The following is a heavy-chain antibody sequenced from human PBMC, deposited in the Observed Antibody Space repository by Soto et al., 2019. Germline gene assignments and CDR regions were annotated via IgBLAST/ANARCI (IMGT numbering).Heavy chain of an antibody. V-gene: IGHV3-23*01. D-gene: IGHD1-26*01. CDR1: GFTFSSYA. CDR3: AKERGVSGSYSNYYYGMDV. J-gene: IGHJ6*02. CDR2: ISGSGGST. Sequence: GGSLRLSCAASGFTFSSYAMSLVRQAPGKGLEWVSAISGSGGSTYYADSVKGRFTISRDNSKNTLYLQMNSLRAEDTAVYYCAKERGVSGSYSNYYYGMDVWGQGTTVTVSS.